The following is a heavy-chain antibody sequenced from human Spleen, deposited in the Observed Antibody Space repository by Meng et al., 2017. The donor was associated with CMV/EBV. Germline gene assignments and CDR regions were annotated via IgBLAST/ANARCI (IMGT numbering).Heavy chain of an antibody. CDR1: GCTFTNYR. V-gene: IGHV1-46*01. D-gene: IGHD2-15*01. Sequence: ASVKVSCKASGCTFTNYRMHWVRQAPGQGLEWMGIINPSGGRTSYAQKFEGRVTMISDTSTSSVYMELSSLISEDTAVYYCARESLSAGLTPALVVGYGLDVWGQGTTVTVSS. J-gene: IGHJ6*02. CDR3: ARESLSAGLTPALVVGYGLDV. CDR2: INPSGGRT.